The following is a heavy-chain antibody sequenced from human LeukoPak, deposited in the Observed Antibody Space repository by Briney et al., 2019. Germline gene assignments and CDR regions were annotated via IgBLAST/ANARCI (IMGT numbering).Heavy chain of an antibody. V-gene: IGHV1-2*02. J-gene: IGHJ4*02. CDR3: ARVYYYDSSGYYSFDY. CDR1: GYTFTGYY. D-gene: IGHD3-22*01. Sequence: ASVKVSCKASGYTFTGYYMHWVRQAPGQGLEWMGWINPNSGGTNYAQKFQGRVTMTTDTSTSTAYMELRSLRSDDTAVYYCARVYYYDSSGYYSFDYWGQGTLVTVSS. CDR2: INPNSGGT.